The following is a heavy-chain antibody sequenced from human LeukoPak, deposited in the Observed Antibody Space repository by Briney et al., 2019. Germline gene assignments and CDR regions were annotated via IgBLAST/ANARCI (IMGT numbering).Heavy chain of an antibody. CDR2: IYYSGST. V-gene: IGHV4-61*08. D-gene: IGHD3-22*01. J-gene: IGHJ4*02. Sequence: SETLSLTCTVSGGSISSGDYYWSWIRQPPGKGLEWIGYIYYSGSTNYNPSLKSRVTISVDTSKNQFSLKLSSVTAADTAVYYCAREGSGYYPLYYFDYWGQGTLVTVSS. CDR1: GGSISSGDYY. CDR3: AREGSGYYPLYYFDY.